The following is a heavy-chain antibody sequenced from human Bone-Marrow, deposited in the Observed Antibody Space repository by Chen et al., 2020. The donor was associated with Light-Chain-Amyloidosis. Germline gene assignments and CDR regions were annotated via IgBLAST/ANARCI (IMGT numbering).Heavy chain of an antibody. D-gene: IGHD3-9*01. J-gene: IGHJ3*02. CDR2: ISGSGGSR. CDR1: GFAFGSYA. Sequence: EVQLVESGGGLLQRGGSLRLSCAASGFAFGSYAMSWVRQAPGKGLEWVSTISGSGGSRYYGDSVKCRLTISRDNSKNALLLQMNSLRAEDTAVYYCAKDISYDDILPGYPADAFDIWGQGTMVTVSS. CDR3: AKDISYDDILPGYPADAFDI. V-gene: IGHV3-23*04.